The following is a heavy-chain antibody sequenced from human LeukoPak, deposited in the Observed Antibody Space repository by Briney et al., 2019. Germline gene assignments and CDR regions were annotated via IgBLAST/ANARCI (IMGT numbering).Heavy chain of an antibody. CDR2: ISYDGSNK. D-gene: IGHD3-3*01. J-gene: IGHJ4*02. CDR3: AKRPISGNDKSFDY. V-gene: IGHV3-30*18. Sequence: PGRSLRLSCAASGFTFSSYGMHWVRQAPGKGLEWVAVISYDGSNKYYADSVKGRFTISRDNSKNTVYLQMISLRVEDTAVYFCAKRPISGNDKSFDYWGQGTLVTVSS. CDR1: GFTFSSYG.